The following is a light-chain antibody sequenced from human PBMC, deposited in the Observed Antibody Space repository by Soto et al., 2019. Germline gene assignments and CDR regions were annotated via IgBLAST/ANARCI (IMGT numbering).Light chain of an antibody. V-gene: IGKV1-5*03. Sequence: DIQMTQSPSILSASVGDRVTITCRTSQSIGSWLAWYQQKPGQAPNLLIYKASNLESGVPSRFSGSGSGTEFTLTISSLLPDDFATYYCQQYNSYPLTFGGGTKV. CDR1: QSIGSW. CDR2: KAS. CDR3: QQYNSYPLT. J-gene: IGKJ4*01.